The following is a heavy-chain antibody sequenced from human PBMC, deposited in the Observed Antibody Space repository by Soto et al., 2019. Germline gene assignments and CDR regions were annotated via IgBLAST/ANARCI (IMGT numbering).Heavy chain of an antibody. V-gene: IGHV3-30-3*01. CDR2: ISYDGSNK. Sequence: GGSLRLSCAASGFTFSSYAMHWVRQAPGKGLEWVAVISYDGSNKYYADSVKGRFTISRDNSKNTLYLQMNSLRAEDTAVYYCARWTPPYYLDISGYPRAFDISCQGTMDIVSS. D-gene: IGHD3-22*01. CDR3: ARWTPPYYLDISGYPRAFDI. J-gene: IGHJ3*02. CDR1: GFTFSSYA.